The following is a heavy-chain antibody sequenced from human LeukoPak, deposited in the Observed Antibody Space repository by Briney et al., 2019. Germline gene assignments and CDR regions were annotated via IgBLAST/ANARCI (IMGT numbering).Heavy chain of an antibody. D-gene: IGHD2-8*01. CDR1: GYTFTSYD. CDR3: ATGRRMVPFDY. Sequence: ASVKVSCKASGYTFTSYDINWVRQAPGKGLEWMGGFDPEDGETIYAQKFQGRVTMTEDTSTDTAYMEMSSLRSEDTAVYYCATGRRMVPFDYWGQGTLVTVSS. V-gene: IGHV1-24*01. CDR2: FDPEDGET. J-gene: IGHJ4*02.